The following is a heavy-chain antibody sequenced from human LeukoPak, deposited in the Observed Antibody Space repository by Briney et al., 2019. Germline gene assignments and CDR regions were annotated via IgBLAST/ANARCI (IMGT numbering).Heavy chain of an antibody. CDR1: GFSINSGYN. CDR2: VYHSGST. D-gene: IGHD3-3*01. V-gene: IGHV4-38-2*01. Sequence: PSETLSLTCVVSGFSINSGYNWGWIRQPPKKGLEWIGTVYHSGSTYYNPSLESRVTILVDMSKNQFSLNLSSVTAADTAVCYCARVRGIFGVVMTNWFDPWGQGTLVTVSS. CDR3: ARVRGIFGVVMTNWFDP. J-gene: IGHJ5*02.